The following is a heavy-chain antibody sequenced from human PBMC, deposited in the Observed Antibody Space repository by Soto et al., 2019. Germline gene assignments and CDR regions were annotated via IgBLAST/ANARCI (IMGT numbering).Heavy chain of an antibody. V-gene: IGHV4-61*01. CDR3: ARGIVGAKTFDY. Sequence: QVQLQESGPGLVKPSETLSLTCTVSGGSVSSGSYYWSWIRQPPGKGLEWIGYIYYSGSTNYNPYLKSRVTISVDTSKNQFALKLSSVTAADTAVYYCARGIVGAKTFDYWGQGTLVTVSS. CDR2: IYYSGST. J-gene: IGHJ4*02. D-gene: IGHD1-26*01. CDR1: GGSVSSGSYY.